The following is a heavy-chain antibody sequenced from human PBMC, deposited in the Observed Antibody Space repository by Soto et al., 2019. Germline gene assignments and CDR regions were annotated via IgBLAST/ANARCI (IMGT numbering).Heavy chain of an antibody. D-gene: IGHD6-19*01. Sequence: EVQLVESGGGLVQPGGSLRLSCEASGFTVSSNYMSWVRQAPGKGLEWVSVIYSGGSTYYADSVKGRLTISRDNSKNTLYLQMNSLRAEDTAVYYCAREASYSSGWYYFDYWGQGTLVTVSS. CDR1: GFTVSSNY. J-gene: IGHJ4*02. CDR3: AREASYSSGWYYFDY. CDR2: IYSGGST. V-gene: IGHV3-66*01.